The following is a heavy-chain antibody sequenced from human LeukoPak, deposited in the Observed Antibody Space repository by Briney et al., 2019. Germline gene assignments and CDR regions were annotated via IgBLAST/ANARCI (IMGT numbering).Heavy chain of an antibody. D-gene: IGHD4-11*01. Sequence: GASVKVSCKASAGTISSYAISWVRQAPGQGLEWMGRIIPIFGIANYAQKFQGRVTITADKSTSTAYMELSSLRSEDTSIYYFARGRWTATVTTCYLDYWGQGTLVTVSS. J-gene: IGHJ4*02. V-gene: IGHV1-69*04. CDR1: AGTISSYA. CDR2: IIPIFGIA. CDR3: ARGRWTATVTTCYLDY.